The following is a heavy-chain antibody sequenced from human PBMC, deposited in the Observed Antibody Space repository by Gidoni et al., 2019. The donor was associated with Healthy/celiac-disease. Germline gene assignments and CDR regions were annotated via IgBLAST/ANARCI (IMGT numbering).Heavy chain of an antibody. CDR2: IWYDGSNK. Sequence: QVQLVESGGGVVQPGRSLRLSCAASGFTFSSYGMHWVRQAPGKGLEWVAVIWYDGSNKYYADSVKGRFTISRDNSKNTLYLQMNSLRAEDTAVYYCARGADSSGYSDYWGQGTLVTVSS. J-gene: IGHJ4*02. CDR1: GFTFSSYG. V-gene: IGHV3-33*01. CDR3: ARGADSSGYSDY. D-gene: IGHD3-22*01.